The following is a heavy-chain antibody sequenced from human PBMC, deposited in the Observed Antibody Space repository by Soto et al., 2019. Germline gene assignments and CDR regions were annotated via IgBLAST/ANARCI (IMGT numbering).Heavy chain of an antibody. CDR1: GYTFTSYG. CDR2: ISAYNGNT. Sequence: ASVKVSCKASGYTFTSYGISWVRQAPGQGLEWMGWISAYNGNTNYAQKLQGRVTMTTDTSTSTAYMELRSLRSDDTAVYYCAREGTAMRKQPDYYYYGLDVWCQGTTVTVSS. V-gene: IGHV1-18*01. CDR3: AREGTAMRKQPDYYYYGLDV. D-gene: IGHD5-18*01. J-gene: IGHJ6*02.